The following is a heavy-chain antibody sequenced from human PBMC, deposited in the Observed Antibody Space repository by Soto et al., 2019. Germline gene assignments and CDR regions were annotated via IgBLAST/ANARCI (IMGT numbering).Heavy chain of an antibody. CDR2: ISSSGSTI. CDR1: GFTFSDYY. V-gene: IGHV3-11*01. J-gene: IGHJ4*02. CDR3: ARYPYNWNYLPYFDY. D-gene: IGHD1-7*01. Sequence: PGGSLRLSCAASGFTFSDYYMSWIRQAPGKGLEWVSYISSSGSTIYYADSVKGRFTISRDNAKNSLYLQMNSLRAEDTAVYYCARYPYNWNYLPYFDYWGQGTLVTVSS.